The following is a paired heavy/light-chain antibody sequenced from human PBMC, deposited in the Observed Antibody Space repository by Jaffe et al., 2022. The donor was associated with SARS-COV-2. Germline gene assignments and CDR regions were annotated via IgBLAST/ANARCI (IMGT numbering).Heavy chain of an antibody. Sequence: QVQLVQSGAEVKKPGASVRVSCKPSGYTLTRFAIHWVRQAPGQGLEWMGWINIGSTRRKYSPEFQGRVTITSDMSANTIYMELNSLRSEDTAVYYCARDNYFGSRAYFNDNQYYMDVWGEGTAVTVSS. J-gene: IGHJ6*03. CDR2: INIGSTRR. CDR3: ARDNYFGSRAYFNDNQYYMDV. CDR1: GYTLTRFA. V-gene: IGHV1-3*04. D-gene: IGHD3-10*01.
Light chain of an antibody. CDR1: QSVYSSS. CDR3: QQYGTSAGVT. J-gene: IGKJ4*01. CDR2: GAS. Sequence: EIVLTQSPGSLSLSPGERATLSCRASQSVYSSSLAWYQQRPGQVPRLLIYGASSRATGIPDRFSGSGSGTDFTLTISRLEPEDFAMYYCQQYGTSAGVTFGGGTKVEIK. V-gene: IGKV3-20*01.